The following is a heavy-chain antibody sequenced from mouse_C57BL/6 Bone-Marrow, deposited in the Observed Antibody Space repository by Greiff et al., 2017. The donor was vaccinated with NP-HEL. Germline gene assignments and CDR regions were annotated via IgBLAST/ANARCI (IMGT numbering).Heavy chain of an antibody. Sequence: QVQLQQPGAELVKPGASVKLSCKASGYTFTTYWMQWVKQRPGQGLEWIGEIDPSDSYTNYHQKFKGKATLTVDPSSSPAYMQLSSLTSEDSAVYYCARKAYYGRSYEFAYWGQGTLVTVSA. CDR1: GYTFTTYW. CDR2: IDPSDSYT. V-gene: IGHV1-50*01. D-gene: IGHD1-1*01. J-gene: IGHJ3*01. CDR3: ARKAYYGRSYEFAY.